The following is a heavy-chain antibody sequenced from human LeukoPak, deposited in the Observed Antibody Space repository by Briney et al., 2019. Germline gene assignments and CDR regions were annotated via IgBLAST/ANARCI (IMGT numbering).Heavy chain of an antibody. CDR1: GGSISSSSYY. J-gene: IGHJ4*02. D-gene: IGHD3-22*01. CDR3: ARQDYYDSSGTFDY. CDR2: IYYSGST. V-gene: IGHV4-39*01. Sequence: PSETLSLICTVSGGSISSSSYYWGWIRQPPGKGLEWIGSIYYSGSTYYNPSLKSRVTISVDTSKNQFSLKLSSVTAADTAVYYCARQDYYDSSGTFDYWGQGTLVTVSS.